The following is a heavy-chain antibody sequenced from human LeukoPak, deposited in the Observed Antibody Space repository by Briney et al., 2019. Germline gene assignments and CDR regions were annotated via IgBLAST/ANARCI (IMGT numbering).Heavy chain of an antibody. J-gene: IGHJ6*03. CDR2: IYHSGST. Sequence: PSETLSLTCTVSGYSISSGYYWGWIRPPPGKVLEWIGNIYHSGSTYYKPSLKSRVTISIDTSKNQFSLKLSSVTAADTAVYYCARDSFLPNYYYYYMDVWGKGTTVTVSS. CDR3: ARDSFLPNYYYYYMDV. V-gene: IGHV4-38-2*02. CDR1: GYSISSGYY.